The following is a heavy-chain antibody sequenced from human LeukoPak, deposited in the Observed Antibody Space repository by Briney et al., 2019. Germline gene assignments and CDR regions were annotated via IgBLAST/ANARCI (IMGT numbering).Heavy chain of an antibody. V-gene: IGHV4-38-2*02. D-gene: IGHD3-22*01. CDR1: GYSISSGYY. J-gene: IGHJ4*02. Sequence: SETLSLTCTVSGYSISSGYYWGWIRQPPGKGLEWIGSIYHSGSTYYNPSLKSRVTISVHTSKNQFSLKLSSVTAADTAVYYCAAREFDSSGYYRDYWGQGTLVTVSS. CDR3: AAREFDSSGYYRDY. CDR2: IYHSGST.